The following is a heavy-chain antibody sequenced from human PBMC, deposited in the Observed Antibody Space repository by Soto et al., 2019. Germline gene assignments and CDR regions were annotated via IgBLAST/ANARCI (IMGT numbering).Heavy chain of an antibody. CDR2: INPNSGGP. Sequence: QVHLVQSGAEVKKPGASVKVSCKASRDTFTGYYMHWVRQAPGQGLEWMGWINPNSGGPNYAQKFQGRVTMTRDTSISTVYMELSRLRSDDTAVYYCARARIPDDFDIWGQGTMVTVSS. V-gene: IGHV1-2*02. CDR1: RDTFTGYY. J-gene: IGHJ3*02. CDR3: ARARIPDDFDI.